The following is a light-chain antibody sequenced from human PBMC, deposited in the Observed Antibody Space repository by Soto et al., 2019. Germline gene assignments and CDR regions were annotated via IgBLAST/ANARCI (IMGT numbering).Light chain of an antibody. J-gene: IGKJ3*01. CDR3: QQGFT. CDR1: QTAISDY. CDR2: GTS. V-gene: IGKV3D-20*02. Sequence: SFLTQSPATLSLSPGERATVSCRASQTAISDYLAWYQQKPGQAPRLLIYGTSSRASGVPDRFSGSTSGTDFILTFNRLEPEDFAVYYCQQGFTFGPGTRVD.